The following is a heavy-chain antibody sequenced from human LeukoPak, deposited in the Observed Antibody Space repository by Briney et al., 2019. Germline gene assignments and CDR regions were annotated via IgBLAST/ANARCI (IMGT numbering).Heavy chain of an antibody. CDR1: GGSFSGYY. J-gene: IGHJ3*02. Sequence: SETLSLTCAVYGGSFSGYYWSWIRQPPGKGLEWIGEINHSGSTNYNPSLKSRVTISVDTSKNQFSLKLSSVTAADTAVYYCARGDYGDYVGDAFDIWGQGTMVTVSS. CDR3: ARGDYGDYVGDAFDI. D-gene: IGHD4-17*01. V-gene: IGHV4-34*01. CDR2: INHSGST.